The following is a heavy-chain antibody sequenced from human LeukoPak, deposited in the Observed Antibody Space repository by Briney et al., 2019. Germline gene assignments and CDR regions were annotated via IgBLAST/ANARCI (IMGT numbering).Heavy chain of an antibody. CDR3: AKELGYCSSTSCSGFGAFDI. Sequence: GGSLRLSCAASGFTVSSNYMSWVRQAPGKGLEWVSAISGSGGSTYYADSVKGRFTISRDNSKNTLYLQMNSLRAEDTAVYYCAKELGYCSSTSCSGFGAFDIWGQGTMVTVSS. J-gene: IGHJ3*02. V-gene: IGHV3-23*01. D-gene: IGHD2-2*01. CDR1: GFTVSSNY. CDR2: ISGSGGST.